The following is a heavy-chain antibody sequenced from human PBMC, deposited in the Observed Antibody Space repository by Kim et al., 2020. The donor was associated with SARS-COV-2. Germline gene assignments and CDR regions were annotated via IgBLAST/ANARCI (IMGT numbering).Heavy chain of an antibody. D-gene: IGHD3-22*01. V-gene: IGHV3-11*04. J-gene: IGHJ6*02. Sequence: GGSLRLSRAASGFTFSDYYMSWIRQAPGKGLEWVSYISSSGSTIYYADSVKGRFTISRDNAKNSLYLQMNSLRAEDTAVYYCARDGITMIVGGDYYYGMDVWGQGTTVTVSS. CDR1: GFTFSDYY. CDR3: ARDGITMIVGGDYYYGMDV. CDR2: ISSSGSTI.